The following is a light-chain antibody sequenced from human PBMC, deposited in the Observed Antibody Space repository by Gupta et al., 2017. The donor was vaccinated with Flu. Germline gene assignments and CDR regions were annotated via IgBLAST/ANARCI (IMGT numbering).Light chain of an antibody. Sequence: PSTLSGSLGDRVTDPCRANMIFRNWLAWLQQQPGTAPKFLIYRASRVESGVPSRFSGSGSGTEFTPTISSQQPDVFANYYYQHESSSPCTFGQGTKVEIK. CDR3: QHESSSPCT. CDR2: RAS. CDR1: MIFRNW. J-gene: IGKJ1*01. V-gene: IGKV1-5*03.